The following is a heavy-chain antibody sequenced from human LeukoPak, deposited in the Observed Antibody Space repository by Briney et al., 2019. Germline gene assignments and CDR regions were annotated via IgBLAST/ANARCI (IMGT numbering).Heavy chain of an antibody. V-gene: IGHV3-23*01. Sequence: GGSLGLSCAASGFTFSSYAMSWVRQAPGKGLEWVSAISGSGGSTYYADSVKGRFTISRDNSKNTLYLQMNSLRAEDTAVYYCAKPSNNYYDSSGYFDYWGQGTLVTVSS. J-gene: IGHJ4*02. CDR3: AKPSNNYYDSSGYFDY. CDR1: GFTFSSYA. D-gene: IGHD3-22*01. CDR2: ISGSGGST.